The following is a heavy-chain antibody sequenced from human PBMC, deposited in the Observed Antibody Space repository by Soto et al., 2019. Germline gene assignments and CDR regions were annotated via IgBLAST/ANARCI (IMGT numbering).Heavy chain of an antibody. V-gene: IGHV4-34*12. Sequence: SETLSLTGAVYGGSFKGYYWSWIRQPPGKGLEWIGEIIHTGNTKYNPSLKSRVTISADKSKNQFFLNLASVTAADTAMYYCTRRGGGGSGVFMIDWLDPWGQGTQVTVSS. CDR1: GGSFKGYY. CDR2: IIHTGNT. J-gene: IGHJ5*02. CDR3: TRRGGGGSGVFMIDWLDP. D-gene: IGHD3-3*01.